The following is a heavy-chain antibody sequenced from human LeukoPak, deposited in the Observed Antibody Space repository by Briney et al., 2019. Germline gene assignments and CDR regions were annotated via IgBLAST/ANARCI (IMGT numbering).Heavy chain of an antibody. J-gene: IGHJ1*01. CDR1: GGSISSTSYY. D-gene: IGHD3-22*01. V-gene: IGHV4-39*07. Sequence: SETLSLTCTVSGGSISSTSYYWGWIRQPPGKGLEWIGSIYYSGSTYYNPSLKSRVTISVDTSKNQFSLKLSSVTAADTAVYYCGAEYYDSSAQYFQHWGQGTLVTVSS. CDR2: IYYSGST. CDR3: GAEYYDSSAQYFQH.